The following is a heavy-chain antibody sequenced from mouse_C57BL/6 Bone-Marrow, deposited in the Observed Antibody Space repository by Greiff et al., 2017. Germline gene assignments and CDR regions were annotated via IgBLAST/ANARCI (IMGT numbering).Heavy chain of an antibody. V-gene: IGHV1-81*01. CDR3: ARDGYDGSSDY. Sequence: QVQLKESGAELARPGASVTLSCKASGYTFTSYGISWVKQRTGQGLEWIGEIYPRSGNTYYNEKFKGKATLNADKSSNTSYMEIRSLTAEDSADYFCARDGYDGSSDYWGQGTTLTVSS. D-gene: IGHD1-1*01. CDR2: IYPRSGNT. J-gene: IGHJ2*01. CDR1: GYTFTSYG.